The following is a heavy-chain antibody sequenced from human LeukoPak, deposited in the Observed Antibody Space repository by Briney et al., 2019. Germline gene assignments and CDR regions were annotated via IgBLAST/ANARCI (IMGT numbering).Heavy chain of an antibody. D-gene: IGHD3-22*01. CDR3: ARDIYDSE. Sequence: SETLSLTCAVYGGSFSGYYWSWIRQPPGKGLEWIGEINHSGSTNYNPSLKSRVTISVDTSKNQFSLKLSSVTAADTAVYYCARDIYDSEWGQGTLVTVSS. CDR2: INHSGST. J-gene: IGHJ4*02. CDR1: GGSFSGYY. V-gene: IGHV4-34*01.